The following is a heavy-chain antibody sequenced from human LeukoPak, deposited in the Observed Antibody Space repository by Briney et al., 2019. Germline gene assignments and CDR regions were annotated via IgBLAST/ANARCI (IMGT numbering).Heavy chain of an antibody. D-gene: IGHD6-6*01. CDR2: IWYDGSNK. CDR1: GFTFSSYG. Sequence: GGSLRLSCAASGFTFSSYGMHWVRQAPGKGLEWVPVIWYDGSNKYYADSVKGRFTISRDNSKNTLYLQMNSLRAEDTAVYYCARDLYSSSSGVGYWGQGTLVTVSS. J-gene: IGHJ4*02. CDR3: ARDLYSSSSGVGY. V-gene: IGHV3-33*01.